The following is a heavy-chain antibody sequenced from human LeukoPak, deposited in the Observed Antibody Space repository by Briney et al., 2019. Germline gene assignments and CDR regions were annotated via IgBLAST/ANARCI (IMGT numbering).Heavy chain of an antibody. CDR1: GFTFSDYY. CDR3: TRPHYYDSSGYSLDY. V-gene: IGHV3-11*01. J-gene: IGHJ4*02. D-gene: IGHD3-22*01. Sequence: GGSLRLSCAASGFTFSDYYMSWIRQAPGKGLEWVSYISSSGSTIYYADSVKGRFTISRDNAKNSLYLQMNSLKTEDTAVYYCTRPHYYDSSGYSLDYWGQGTLVTVSS. CDR2: ISSSGSTI.